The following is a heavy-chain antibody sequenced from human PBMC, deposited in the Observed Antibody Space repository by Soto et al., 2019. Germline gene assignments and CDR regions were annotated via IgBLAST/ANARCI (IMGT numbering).Heavy chain of an antibody. CDR1: GGSISSSNW. CDR3: AERIRLWLGYFDL. CDR2: IYHSGST. J-gene: IGHJ2*01. Sequence: QVQLQESGPGLVKPSGTLSLTCAVSGGSISSSNWWSWVRQPPGKGLEWIGEIYHSGSTNYIPSLESRGTISVDEYKNQFSLKLSSVTAAATAVYYCAERIRLWLGYFDLWGRGALGTGSS. V-gene: IGHV4-4*02. D-gene: IGHD5-18*01.